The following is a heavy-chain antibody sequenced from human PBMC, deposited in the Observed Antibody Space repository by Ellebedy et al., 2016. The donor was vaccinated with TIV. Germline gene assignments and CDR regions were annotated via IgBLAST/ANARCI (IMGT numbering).Heavy chain of an antibody. D-gene: IGHD3-22*01. V-gene: IGHV3-7*01. Sequence: GESLKISCLGSGFTFSGYWMIWVRQAPGKGLEWLANINQDGSQTFYVDSVKGRFTISRDNDKTSLYLQMNNLRVEDTALYYCATMGSGYVASWGQGTRVTVSS. CDR1: GFTFSGYW. J-gene: IGHJ4*02. CDR3: ATMGSGYVAS. CDR2: INQDGSQT.